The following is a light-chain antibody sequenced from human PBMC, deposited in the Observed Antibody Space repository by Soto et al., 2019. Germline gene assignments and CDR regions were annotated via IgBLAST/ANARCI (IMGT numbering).Light chain of an antibody. Sequence: DIQMTQSPSSLSASVGDRVAITCRASQGISNYLAWYQKKPGKVPKLLIYAASTLQSGVPSRFSGSGSGTDFTLTISSLQPEDVATYYGQKYNSAPFTFGPGTKVDSK. CDR2: AAS. CDR1: QGISNY. J-gene: IGKJ3*01. V-gene: IGKV1-27*01. CDR3: QKYNSAPFT.